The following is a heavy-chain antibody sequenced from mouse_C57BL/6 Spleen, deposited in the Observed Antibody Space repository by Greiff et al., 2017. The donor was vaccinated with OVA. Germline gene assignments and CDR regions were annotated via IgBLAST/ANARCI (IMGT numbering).Heavy chain of an antibody. CDR2: IDPENGDT. J-gene: IGHJ2*01. CDR3: TTYYFDY. Sequence: EVKLVESGAELVRPGASVKLSCTASGFNIKDDYMHWVKQRPEQGLEWIGWIDPENGDTEYASKFQGQATITADTSSNTAYLQLSSLTSEDTAVYYCTTYYFDYWGQGTTLTVSS. V-gene: IGHV14-4*01. CDR1: GFNIKDDY.